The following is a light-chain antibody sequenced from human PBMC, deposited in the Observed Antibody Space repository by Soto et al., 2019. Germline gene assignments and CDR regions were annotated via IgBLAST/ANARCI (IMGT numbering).Light chain of an antibody. Sequence: EIVLTQSPGTLSLSPGEIATLSCRASQSVGDNLLAWYHQSPGQAPRLLIYGASSRATGIPDRFSGSGSGTDFTLTIDRLEPEDFALYFCHHYGSAPWTFGQGTEVEIK. CDR1: QSVGDNL. CDR3: HHYGSAPWT. V-gene: IGKV3-20*01. CDR2: GAS. J-gene: IGKJ1*01.